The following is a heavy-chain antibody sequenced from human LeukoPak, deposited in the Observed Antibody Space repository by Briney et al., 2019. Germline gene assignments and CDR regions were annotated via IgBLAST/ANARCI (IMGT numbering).Heavy chain of an antibody. V-gene: IGHV1-24*01. CDR1: GYTLTELS. D-gene: IGHD2-2*01. J-gene: IGHJ4*02. CDR2: FDPEDGET. CDR3: ATGVVVVPAAISFDY. Sequence: ASVKVSCTVSGYTLTELSMHWVRQAPGKGLEWMGGFDPEDGETIYAQKFQGRVTMTEDTSTDTAYMELSSLRSEDTAVYYCATGVVVVPAAISFDYWGQGTLVTVSS.